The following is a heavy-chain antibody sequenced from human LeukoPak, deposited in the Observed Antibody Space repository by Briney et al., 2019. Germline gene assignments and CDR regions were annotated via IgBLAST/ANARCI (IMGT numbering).Heavy chain of an antibody. Sequence: GGSLRLSCAASGFTFSSYSMNWVRQAPGKGLEWVSSISSSSSYIYYADSVKGRFTISRDNAKNSLYLQMNSLGAEDTAVYYCAREAYYYDSSGYHESTPFDYWGQGTLVTVSS. CDR3: AREAYYYDSSGYHESTPFDY. CDR1: GFTFSSYS. CDR2: ISSSSSYI. D-gene: IGHD3-22*01. J-gene: IGHJ4*02. V-gene: IGHV3-21*01.